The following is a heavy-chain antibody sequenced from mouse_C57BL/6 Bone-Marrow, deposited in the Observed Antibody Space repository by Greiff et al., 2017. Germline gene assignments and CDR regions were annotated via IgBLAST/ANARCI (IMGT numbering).Heavy chain of an antibody. CDR3: ARDGSSYWYFDV. Sequence: QVQLQQPGAELVKPGASVKLSCKASGYTFTSYWMHWVKQRPGQGLEWIGMIHPNSGSTNYNEKFKSKATLTVDKSSRTAYIQLSSLTSEDSAVYYCARDGSSYWYFDVWGTGTTVTVSS. J-gene: IGHJ1*03. CDR2: IHPNSGST. D-gene: IGHD1-1*01. V-gene: IGHV1-64*01. CDR1: GYTFTSYW.